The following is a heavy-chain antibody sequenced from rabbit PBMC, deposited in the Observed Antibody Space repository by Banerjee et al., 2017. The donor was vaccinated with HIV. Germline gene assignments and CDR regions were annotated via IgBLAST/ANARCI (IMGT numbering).Heavy chain of an antibody. CDR2: IDTGDGDT. D-gene: IGHD1-1*01. V-gene: IGHV1S40*01. Sequence: QQLVESGGGLVKPGASLTLTCKASGFSFSSGYDMCWVRQAPGKGLEWIACIDTGDGDTYFANWAKGRFTISKTSSTTVTLQMTSLTAADTATYFCARNYVNVFDPWGPGTLVTVS. CDR3: ARNYVNVFDP. CDR1: GFSFSSGYD. J-gene: IGHJ2*01.